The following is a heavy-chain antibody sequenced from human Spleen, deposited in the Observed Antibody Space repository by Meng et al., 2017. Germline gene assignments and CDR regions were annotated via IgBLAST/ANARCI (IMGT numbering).Heavy chain of an antibody. CDR2: IIPIFGTA. Sequence: SVKVSCKASGGTFSSYAISWLRQAPGQGLEWMGGIIPIFGTANYAQKFQGRVMINADKSTSTAYMELSSLRSEDTAVYYCARDSGLAYCSVDCYSPLYYYGMDVWGQGTTVTVSS. D-gene: IGHD2-21*02. CDR1: GGTFSSYA. J-gene: IGHJ6*02. CDR3: ARDSGLAYCSVDCYSPLYYYGMDV. V-gene: IGHV1-69*06.